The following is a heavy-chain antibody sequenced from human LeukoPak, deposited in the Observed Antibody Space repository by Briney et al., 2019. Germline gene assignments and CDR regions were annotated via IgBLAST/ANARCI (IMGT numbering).Heavy chain of an antibody. CDR3: SVDIVATIRTSTDY. V-gene: IGHV3-21*01. J-gene: IGHJ4*02. CDR1: GFTVSSNS. Sequence: GGSLRLSCAASGFTVSSNSMSWVRQAPGKGLEWVSSISSSSSYIYYADSVKGRFTISRDNAKNSLYLQMNSLRAEDTAVYYCSVDIVATIRTSTDYWGQGTLVTVSS. D-gene: IGHD5-12*01. CDR2: ISSSSSYI.